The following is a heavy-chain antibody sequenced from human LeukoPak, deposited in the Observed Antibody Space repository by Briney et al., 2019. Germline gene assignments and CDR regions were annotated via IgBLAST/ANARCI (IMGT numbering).Heavy chain of an antibody. Sequence: PSETLSLTCTVSGGSISSSSYYWGWIRQPPGKGLEWIGSIYYSGSTYYNPSLKSRVTISVDTSKNQFSLKLSSVTAADTAVYYCARIAGITIFGVDDYWGQGTLVTVSS. V-gene: IGHV4-39*01. D-gene: IGHD3-3*01. J-gene: IGHJ4*02. CDR2: IYYSGST. CDR1: GGSISSSSYY. CDR3: ARIAGITIFGVDDY.